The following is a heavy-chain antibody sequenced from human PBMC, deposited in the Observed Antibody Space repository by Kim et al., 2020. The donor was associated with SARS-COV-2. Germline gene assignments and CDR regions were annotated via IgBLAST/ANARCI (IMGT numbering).Heavy chain of an antibody. CDR3: AKVSLYGDYVSY. Sequence: SSADSVKGRSPHSKGTSNNTLYLQMTSLRPEDTAVYYCAKVSLYGDYVSYWGQGTLVTVSS. J-gene: IGHJ4*02. D-gene: IGHD4-17*01. V-gene: IGHV3-23*03.